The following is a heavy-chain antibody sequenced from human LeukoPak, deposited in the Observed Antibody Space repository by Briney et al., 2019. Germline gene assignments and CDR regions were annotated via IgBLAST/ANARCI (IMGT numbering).Heavy chain of an antibody. CDR2: ISYDGSDT. D-gene: IGHD3-22*01. CDR1: GFTFSTYG. V-gene: IGHV3-30*18. CDR3: AKINSHPYYDLIVTDVFDM. J-gene: IGHJ3*02. Sequence: PGRSLRLSCAASGFTFSTYGMHWVRQAPGKGLEWVAVISYDGSDTYYSDSVKGRFTISRDNSRNTLYLQMNNPRAEDTAVYYCAKINSHPYYDLIVTDVFDMWGQGTMVIVSS.